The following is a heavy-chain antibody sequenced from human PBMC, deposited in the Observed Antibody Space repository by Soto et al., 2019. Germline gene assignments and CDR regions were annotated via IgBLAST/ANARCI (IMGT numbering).Heavy chain of an antibody. CDR2: IIPIFGTA. D-gene: IGHD4-4*01. CDR1: GGTFSSYA. CDR3: ARDMGDYSEDYYYYGMDV. V-gene: IGHV1-69*13. Sequence: ASVKVSCKASGGTFSSYAISWVRQAPGQGLEWMGGIIPIFGTANYAQKFQGRVTITADESTSTAYMELSSLRSEDTAVYYCARDMGDYSEDYYYYGMDVWGQATTVTVSS. J-gene: IGHJ6*02.